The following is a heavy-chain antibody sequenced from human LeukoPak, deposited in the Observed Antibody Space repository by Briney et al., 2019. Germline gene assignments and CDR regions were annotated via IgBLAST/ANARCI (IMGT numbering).Heavy chain of an antibody. CDR2: IKQDGSEK. CDR3: ASLGYCSSTSCYGEGYFDY. Sequence: GGSLRLSCAASGFTFSSYWMSWVRQAPGKGLEWVANIKQDGSEKYYVDSVKGRFTISRDNAKNSLYLQMNSLRAEDTAVYYCASLGYCSSTSCYGEGYFDYWGQGTLVTVSS. D-gene: IGHD2-2*01. J-gene: IGHJ4*02. CDR1: GFTFSSYW. V-gene: IGHV3-7*01.